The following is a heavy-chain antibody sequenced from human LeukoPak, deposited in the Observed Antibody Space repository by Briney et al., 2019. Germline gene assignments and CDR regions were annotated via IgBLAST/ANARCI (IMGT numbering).Heavy chain of an antibody. J-gene: IGHJ5*02. V-gene: IGHV5-51*01. CDR3: ARRRDAGSFNWFDR. Sequence: GESLKISCQGSGYSFTSFWIVWMRQMPGKGLERMGIINPGDSDTKYSPSFEGQVAVSVDKSINTAYLQWSTLKASDSAMYYCARRRDAGSFNWFDRWGQGTLVTVSS. CDR2: INPGDSDT. CDR1: GYSFTSFW. D-gene: IGHD1-26*01.